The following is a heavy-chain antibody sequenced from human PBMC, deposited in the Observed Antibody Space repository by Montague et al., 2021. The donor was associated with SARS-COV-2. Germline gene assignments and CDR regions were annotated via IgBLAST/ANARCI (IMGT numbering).Heavy chain of an antibody. V-gene: IGHV4-31*01. D-gene: IGHD2-15*01. CDR2: NYYSGSS. J-gene: IGHJ3*02. CDR1: GGSISSGGYY. CDR3: ACDTGISGAFDI. Sequence: TLSLTCTVSGGSISSGGYYWSCIRQRPGKGLVGVRYNYYSGSSYYNLTRQSSVTVSIYTSKNQLSLKLSTVTAADTAVYYCACDTGISGAFDIWGQGTMVTVSS.